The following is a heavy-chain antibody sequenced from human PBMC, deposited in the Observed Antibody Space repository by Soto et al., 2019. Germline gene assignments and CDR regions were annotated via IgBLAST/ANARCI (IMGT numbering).Heavy chain of an antibody. CDR3: ARGTGGSDLIY. J-gene: IGHJ4*02. V-gene: IGHV1-3*01. Sequence: ASAKVSCKTSGYTFTGYAMHWVRQAPGQRLEWMGWINAGNGNTKYSQKFQGRVTITRDTSASTAYMELSSLRSEDTAVYYCARGTGGSDLIYWGQVTLLTVSS. D-gene: IGHD2-15*01. CDR1: GYTFTGYA. CDR2: INAGNGNT.